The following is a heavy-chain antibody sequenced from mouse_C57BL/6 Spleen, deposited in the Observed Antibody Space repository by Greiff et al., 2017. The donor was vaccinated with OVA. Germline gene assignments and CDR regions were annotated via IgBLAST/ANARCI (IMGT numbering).Heavy chain of an antibody. CDR2: IDPSDSYT. V-gene: IGHV1-69*01. Sequence: QVQLQQPGAELVMPGASVKLSCKASGYTFTSYWMHWVKPRPGQGLEWIGEIDPSDSYTNYNQKFKGKSTLTVDKSSSTAYMQLSSLTSEDSAVYYCARAGNYYGSNWYFDVWGTGTTVTVSS. CDR3: ARAGNYYGSNWYFDV. CDR1: GYTFTSYW. D-gene: IGHD1-1*01. J-gene: IGHJ1*03.